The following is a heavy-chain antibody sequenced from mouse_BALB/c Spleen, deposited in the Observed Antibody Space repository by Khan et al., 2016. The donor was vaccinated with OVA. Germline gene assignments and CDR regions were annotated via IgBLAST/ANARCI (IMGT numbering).Heavy chain of an antibody. D-gene: IGHD2-4*01. J-gene: IGHJ4*01. CDR3: ARDDYFVGDAMDY. V-gene: IGHV1S56*01. CDR1: GYTFTTYY. Sequence: QVQLKQSGPDLVKPGASVKISCKAAGYTFTTYYLHWVKQRPGQGLEWIGWIYPGNVNTKYNEKFKDKATLTADKSSSTAYMQVSSLTSEDSAVYLSARDDYFVGDAMDYWGQGSSITVSS. CDR2: IYPGNVNT.